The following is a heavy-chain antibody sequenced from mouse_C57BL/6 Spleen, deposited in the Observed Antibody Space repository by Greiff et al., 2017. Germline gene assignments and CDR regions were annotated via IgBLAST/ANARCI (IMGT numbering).Heavy chain of an antibody. V-gene: IGHV14-4*01. CDR3: TTGYSNRFAY. Sequence: EVQLQQSGAELVRPGASVKLSCTASGFNIQDDYMHWVKQRPEQGLEWIGWIDPENGDTEYASKFQGKATITADTSSNTAYLQLSSLTSEDTAVYYCTTGYSNRFAYWGQGTLVTVSA. CDR1: GFNIQDDY. J-gene: IGHJ3*01. D-gene: IGHD2-5*01. CDR2: IDPENGDT.